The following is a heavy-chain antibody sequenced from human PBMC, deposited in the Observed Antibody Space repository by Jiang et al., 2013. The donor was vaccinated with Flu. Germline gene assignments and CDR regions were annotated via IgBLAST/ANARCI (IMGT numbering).Heavy chain of an antibody. J-gene: IGHJ4*02. CDR2: IIPILGIA. Sequence: SSVKVSCKASGGTFSSYAISWVRQAPGQGLEWMGRIIPILGIANYAQKFQGRVTITADKSTSTAYMELSSLRSEDTAVYYCADGGVGATNNYWGQGTLVTVSS. CDR1: GGTFSSYA. V-gene: IGHV1-69*04. CDR3: ADGGVGATNNY. D-gene: IGHD1-26*01.